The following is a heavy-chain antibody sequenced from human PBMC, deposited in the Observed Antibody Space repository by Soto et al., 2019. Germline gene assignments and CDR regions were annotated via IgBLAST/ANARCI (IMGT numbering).Heavy chain of an antibody. J-gene: IGHJ1*01. CDR1: GFTFSNYW. Sequence: EVQLVESGGDLVQPGGALRLSCAASGFTFSNYWMHWVRQVPGKGLDWVAGITGDGRTKSHADSVTGRFTIARDNSKDTLDLQMRSLRAEDTGVYYCARAETTKYNSSGYGSWGQGVRVIVST. V-gene: IGHV3-74*03. CDR3: ARAETTKYNSSGYGS. D-gene: IGHD3-22*01. CDR2: ITGDGRTK.